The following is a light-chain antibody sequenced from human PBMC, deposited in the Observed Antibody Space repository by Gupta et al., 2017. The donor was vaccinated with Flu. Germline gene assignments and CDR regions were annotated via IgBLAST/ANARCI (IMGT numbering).Light chain of an antibody. CDR1: SSSIGTSS. Sequence: QSVLTQPPSASGTPGQRVTISCSGSSSSIGTSSVTWYQKLPGTAPNLLSYSNNQRPSGVPDRFSGSKSGTSASLAISGLQSEDEADYYCATWHDSRNGPVFGGGTKLTVL. J-gene: IGLJ2*01. CDR3: ATWHDSRNGPV. CDR2: SNN. V-gene: IGLV1-44*01.